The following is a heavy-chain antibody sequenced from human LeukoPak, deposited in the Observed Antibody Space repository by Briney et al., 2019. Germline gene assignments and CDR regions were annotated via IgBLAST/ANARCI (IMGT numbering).Heavy chain of an antibody. CDR2: ISAIFGSA. J-gene: IGHJ6*03. V-gene: IGHV1-69*05. CDR1: GGTFSSYA. Sequence: ASVKLSCKASGGTFSSYAMSWVRQAPGQGLEWMGGISAIFGSANYAQKLQGKGTITTDESTSTAYMELSSLRPEDTAVYYCARAPRLHEENIVVVPAAKSWDHSYYYYMDVWGKGTTVTVPS. D-gene: IGHD2-2*01. CDR3: ARAPRLHEENIVVVPAAKSWDHSYYYYMDV.